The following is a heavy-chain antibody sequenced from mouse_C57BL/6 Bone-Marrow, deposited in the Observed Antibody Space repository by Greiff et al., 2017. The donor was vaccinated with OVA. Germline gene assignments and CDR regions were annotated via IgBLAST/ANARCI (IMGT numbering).Heavy chain of an antibody. CDR3: ARDYYYGSSYF. CDR1: GYTFTDYY. J-gene: IGHJ2*01. CDR2: INPYNGGT. Sequence: EVMLVESGPVLVKPGASVKMSCKASGYTFTDYYMNWVKQSHGKSLEWIGVINPYNGGTSYNQKFKGKATLTVDKSSSTAYMELNSLTSEDSAVYYCARDYYYGSSYFWGQGTTLTVSS. D-gene: IGHD1-1*01. V-gene: IGHV1-19*01.